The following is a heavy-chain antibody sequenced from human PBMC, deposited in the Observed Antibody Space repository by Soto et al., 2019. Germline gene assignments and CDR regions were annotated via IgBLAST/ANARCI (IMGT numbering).Heavy chain of an antibody. CDR3: ERAQGYSSGWYWLDP. D-gene: IGHD6-19*01. CDR2: ISSSSSYT. Sequence: GGSLRLSCAASGFTFSDYYMSWIRQAPGKGLEWVSYISSSSSYTNYADSVKGRFTISRDNAKNSLYLQMNSLRAEDTAVYYCERAQGYSSGWYWLDPWGQGPLVTVYS. V-gene: IGHV3-11*06. CDR1: GFTFSDYY. J-gene: IGHJ5*02.